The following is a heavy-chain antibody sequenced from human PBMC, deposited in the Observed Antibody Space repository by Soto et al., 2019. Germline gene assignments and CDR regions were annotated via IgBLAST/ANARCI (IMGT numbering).Heavy chain of an antibody. Sequence: GGSLRLSCAASGFTFSIYSMNWVRQAPGKGLEWVSSISSTSTYIYYADSVKGRFTISRDNAKNLLYLQMNSLRAEDTAVYYCAADSSNTYYYFDYWAQGTPVTVSS. D-gene: IGHD3-22*01. V-gene: IGHV3-21*06. CDR3: AADSSNTYYYFDY. CDR1: GFTFSIYS. CDR2: ISSTSTYI. J-gene: IGHJ4*02.